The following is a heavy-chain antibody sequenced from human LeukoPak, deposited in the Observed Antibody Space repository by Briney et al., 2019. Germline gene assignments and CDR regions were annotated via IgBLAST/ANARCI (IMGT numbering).Heavy chain of an antibody. CDR3: AKADDTVATNFDS. CDR1: GFTFSAYA. V-gene: IGHV3-23*01. D-gene: IGHD5-12*01. CDR2: GRGNGVRA. Sequence: PGGSQRLSCAASGFTFSAYAMSWVRQAPGKGLEWVSAGRGNGVRADYADSVEGRFTTSGDNSKNTVYLQMNSLRPEDTAVYFCAKADDTVATNFDSWGQGTLVTVSS. J-gene: IGHJ4*02.